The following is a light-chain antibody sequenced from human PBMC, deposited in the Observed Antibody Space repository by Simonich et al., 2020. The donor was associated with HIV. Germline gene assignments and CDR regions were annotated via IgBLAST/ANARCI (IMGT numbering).Light chain of an antibody. J-gene: IGKJ1*01. V-gene: IGKV4-1*01. CDR1: RSVLYNSNNKNY. Sequence: DIVMTQSPDSLAVSLGERATVNCRSSRSVLYNSNNKNYLAWYQQKPGQPPNLLIYWASTRESGVPDRFSASGSGTDFTLTISSPQAEDVAVYYCQQYYTTPPTFGQGTKVEIK. CDR2: WAS. CDR3: QQYYTTPPT.